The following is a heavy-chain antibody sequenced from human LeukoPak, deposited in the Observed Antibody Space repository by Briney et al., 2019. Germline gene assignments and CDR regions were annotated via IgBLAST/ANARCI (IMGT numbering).Heavy chain of an antibody. CDR1: GYSLPTYW. J-gene: IGHJ4*02. V-gene: IGHV5-51*01. CDR2: IYLDDSDT. Sequence: GESLKISCNVSGYSLPTYWIAWVRQMPGKGLEWMGVIYLDDSDTKYGPSFQGLVTISVDKSISAAHLQWRSLKASDTAMYYCASSRFGVAPSDYWGQGTLVTVSP. CDR3: ASSRFGVAPSDY. D-gene: IGHD3-3*01.